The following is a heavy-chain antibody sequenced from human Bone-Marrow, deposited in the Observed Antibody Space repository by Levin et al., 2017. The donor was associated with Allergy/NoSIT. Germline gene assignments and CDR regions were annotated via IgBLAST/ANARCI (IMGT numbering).Heavy chain of an antibody. D-gene: IGHD3-16*01. CDR1: GFTFSTSW. J-gene: IGHJ4*02. Sequence: AGGSLRLSCAASGFTFSTSWMYWLRQSPGKGLVWVSRINGDGSSTANADYVEGRFTISRDNAKNTLYLQMNSLRAEDTGVYYCVGGAPMTYWGQGTLVTVSS. CDR2: INGDGSST. V-gene: IGHV3-74*03. CDR3: VGGAPMTY.